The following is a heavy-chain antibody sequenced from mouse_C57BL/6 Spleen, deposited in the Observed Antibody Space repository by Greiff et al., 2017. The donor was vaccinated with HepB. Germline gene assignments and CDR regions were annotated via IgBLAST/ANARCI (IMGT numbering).Heavy chain of an antibody. CDR1: GYSITSGYY. V-gene: IGHV3-6*01. CDR2: ISYDGSN. J-gene: IGHJ2*01. Sequence: EVHLVESGPGLVKPSQSLSLTCSVTGYSITSGYYWNWIRQFPGNKLEWMGYISYDGSNNYNPSLKNRISITRDTSKNQFFLKLNSVTTEDTATYYCARGRWFDYWGQGTTLTVSS. CDR3: ARGRWFDY.